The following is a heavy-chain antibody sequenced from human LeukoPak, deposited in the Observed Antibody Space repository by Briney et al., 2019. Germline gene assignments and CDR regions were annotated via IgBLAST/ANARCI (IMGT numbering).Heavy chain of an antibody. Sequence: GGSLRLSCTASGFTFSHSAMHWVRQAPGKGLEWVAVISYDGSNKYYADSVKGRFTISRDNSKNTLDLQMNSLRADDTAVYYCVRLSGSHFDYWGQGTLVTVSS. CDR3: VRLSGSHFDY. CDR1: GFTFSHSA. J-gene: IGHJ4*02. CDR2: ISYDGSNK. V-gene: IGHV3-30-3*01. D-gene: IGHD1-26*01.